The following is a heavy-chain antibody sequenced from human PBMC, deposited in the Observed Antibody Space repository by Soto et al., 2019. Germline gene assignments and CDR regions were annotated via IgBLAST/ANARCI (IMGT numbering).Heavy chain of an antibody. D-gene: IGHD6-19*01. CDR1: GNIFTDYY. CDR3: GRGRALGPSGDY. J-gene: IGHJ4*02. Sequence: QVQLVQSGAEVKKPGASVKVSCKASGNIFTDYYMHWVRQALGQGLEWLGWINPKGGRTHFAQKFQGRVPTTWDTSISTGYMHLSSLTSYDTALYFCGRGRALGPSGDYWGQGTQVTVSS. V-gene: IGHV1-2*02. CDR2: INPKGGRT.